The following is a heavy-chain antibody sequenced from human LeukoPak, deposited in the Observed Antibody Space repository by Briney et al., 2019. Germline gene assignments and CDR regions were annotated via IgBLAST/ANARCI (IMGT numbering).Heavy chain of an antibody. CDR3: ATSNIVVVPAAIEDY. CDR2: ISGSGGST. D-gene: IGHD2-2*01. J-gene: IGHJ4*02. V-gene: IGHV3-23*01. Sequence: GGSLRLSCVASGFTFSSYAMTWVRQAPGKALEWVSAISGSGGSTYYADSVKGRFTISRDNSKNTLYLQMNSLRAEDTAVYYCATSNIVVVPAAIEDYWGQGSLVTVSS. CDR1: GFTFSSYA.